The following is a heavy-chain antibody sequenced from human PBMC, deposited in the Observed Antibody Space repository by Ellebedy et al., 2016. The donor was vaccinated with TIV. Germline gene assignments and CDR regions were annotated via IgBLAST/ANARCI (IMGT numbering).Heavy chain of an antibody. CDR3: ARIGGATNLGKYGMDV. CDR1: GFTFSTYS. CDR2: INSISSYI. D-gene: IGHD1-26*01. J-gene: IGHJ6*02. V-gene: IGHV3-21*01. Sequence: GESLKISXAASGFTFSTYSMNWVRQAPGKGLEWVSAINSISSYIYYTESVKGRFTISRDNAKNSLYLQMNSLRAEDTAVHYCARIGGATNLGKYGMDVWGQGTTVTVSS.